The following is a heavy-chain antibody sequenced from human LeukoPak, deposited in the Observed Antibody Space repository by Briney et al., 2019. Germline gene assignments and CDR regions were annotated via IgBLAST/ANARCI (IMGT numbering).Heavy chain of an antibody. CDR3: AKDRSATVTTWGERAFQH. J-gene: IGHJ1*01. V-gene: IGHV3-30*02. D-gene: IGHD4-17*01. CDR2: IWYDGSNK. Sequence: GGSLRLSCAASGFTFSSYGMHWVRQAPGKGLEWVAVIWYDGSNKYYADSVKGRFTISRDNSKNTLYLQMNSLRAEDTAVYYCAKDRSATVTTWGERAFQHWGQGTLVTVSS. CDR1: GFTFSSYG.